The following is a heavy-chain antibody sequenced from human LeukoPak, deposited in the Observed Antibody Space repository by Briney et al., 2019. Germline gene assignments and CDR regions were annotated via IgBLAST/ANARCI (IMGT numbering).Heavy chain of an antibody. CDR1: GYSFTSYW. V-gene: IGHV5-51*01. Sequence: GESLKISCKGSGYSFTSYWIGWVRQMPGKGLEWMGIIYPGDSDTRYSPSFQGQVTISADKSISTAYLQWSSLKASDTAMYYCAGVLRSPNDAFDIWGQGTMVTVSS. J-gene: IGHJ3*02. CDR3: AGVLRSPNDAFDI. D-gene: IGHD3-3*01. CDR2: IYPGDSDT.